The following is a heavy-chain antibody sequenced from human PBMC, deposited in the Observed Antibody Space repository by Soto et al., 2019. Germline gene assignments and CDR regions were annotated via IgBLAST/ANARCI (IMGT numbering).Heavy chain of an antibody. D-gene: IGHD3-10*01. J-gene: IGHJ6*03. CDR2: ISAYNGNT. CDR1: GYTFTSYG. V-gene: IGHV1-18*01. CDR3: ARDSQYYYGSGSTGGYMDV. Sequence: ASVKVSCKASGYTFTSYGISWVRQTPGQVLEWMGWISAYNGNTNYAQKLQGRVTMTTDTSTSTAYMELRSLRSDDTAVYYCARDSQYYYGSGSTGGYMDVWGKGTTVTVSS.